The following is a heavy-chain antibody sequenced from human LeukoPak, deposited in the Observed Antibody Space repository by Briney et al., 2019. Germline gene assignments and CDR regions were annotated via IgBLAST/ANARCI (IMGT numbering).Heavy chain of an antibody. CDR3: ARRLTQYDCFDP. D-gene: IGHD2-2*01. CDR2: TYYRSTWYN. V-gene: IGHV6-1*01. J-gene: IGHJ5*02. CDR1: GDSFSSNSVT. Sequence: SQTLSLTCAISGDSFSSNSVTWNWIRQSPSRGLEWLGRTYYRSTWYNDYAVSVRGRITVNPDTTKNQFSLHLNSVTPEDTAVYYCARRLTQYDCFDPWGQGILVTVSS.